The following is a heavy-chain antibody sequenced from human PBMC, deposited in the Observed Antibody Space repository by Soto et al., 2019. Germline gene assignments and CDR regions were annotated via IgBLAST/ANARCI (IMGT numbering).Heavy chain of an antibody. Sequence: QVQFVQSGAEVKKPGASVKVSCKASGYTFSSNVIHWVRQAPGQGLEWMGWIKAGNGDTKYSQNFQGRVTITRDTSATTAYMEMSSLTSGDPAVDYCARGGYCGSYFRLGYWGQGTLVTVSS. J-gene: IGHJ4*02. V-gene: IGHV1-3*01. CDR2: IKAGNGDT. D-gene: IGHD1-26*01. CDR3: ARGGYCGSYFRLGY. CDR1: GYTFSSNV.